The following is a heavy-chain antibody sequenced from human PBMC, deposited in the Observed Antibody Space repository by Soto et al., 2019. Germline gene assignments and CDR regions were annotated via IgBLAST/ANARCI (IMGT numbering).Heavy chain of an antibody. CDR1: GGSINDFY. CDR3: ERIGGVAARTFDY. CDR2: IYYSGST. V-gene: IGHV4-59*12. Sequence: PSETLSLTCTVSGGSINDFYWSWIRQPPGKGLEWIGYIYYSGSTDYNPSLKSRVTISVDPSKTQFSLNLRSVKTADKAVYYCERIGGVAARTFDYWGQGTLVTVSS. D-gene: IGHD6-6*01. J-gene: IGHJ4*02.